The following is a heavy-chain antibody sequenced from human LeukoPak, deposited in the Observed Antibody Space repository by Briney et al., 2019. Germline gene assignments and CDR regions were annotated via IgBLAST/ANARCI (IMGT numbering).Heavy chain of an antibody. Sequence: GGSLRPSCAASGFTFSSYSTNWVRQAPGKGLEWVSSISSSSSYIYYADSVKGRFTISRDNAKNSLYLQMNSLRAEDTAVYYCASLALGSWFDYWGQGTLVTVSS. V-gene: IGHV3-21*01. CDR2: ISSSSSYI. J-gene: IGHJ4*02. D-gene: IGHD6-13*01. CDR1: GFTFSSYS. CDR3: ASLALGSWFDY.